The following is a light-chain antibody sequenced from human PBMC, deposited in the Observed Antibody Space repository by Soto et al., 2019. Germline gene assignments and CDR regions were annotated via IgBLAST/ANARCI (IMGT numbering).Light chain of an antibody. V-gene: IGKV1-5*01. CDR3: QQYYNYPET. CDR1: QSITTW. Sequence: DIQMTQSPSTLSAPLGDRVTITCGASQSITTWLAWYQQKTGKAPKLLIYDASSLESGVPSRFSGSGYGTEFNLTISSLQTDDFATYYCQQYYNYPETFGQGTKVDIK. CDR2: DAS. J-gene: IGKJ1*01.